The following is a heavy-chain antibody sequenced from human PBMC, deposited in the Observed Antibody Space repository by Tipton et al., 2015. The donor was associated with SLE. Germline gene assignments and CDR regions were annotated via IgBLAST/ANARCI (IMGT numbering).Heavy chain of an antibody. CDR2: IYPGDSDT. J-gene: IGHJ6*02. CDR1: GYSFSSYC. CDR3: ATGAGLSGNGMDV. V-gene: IGHV5-51*03. D-gene: IGHD1-26*01. Sequence: QSGAELKKPGESLKISCKGSGYSFSSYCIAWVRQMPGKGLEWMGIIYPGDSDTRYSPSIQGQVTISADKSISTAYPQWNTLKVSDAAIYYCATGAGLSGNGMDVWGQGTTVTVSS.